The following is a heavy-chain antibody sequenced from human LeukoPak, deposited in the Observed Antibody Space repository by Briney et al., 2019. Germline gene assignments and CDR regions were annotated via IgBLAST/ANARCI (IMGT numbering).Heavy chain of an antibody. Sequence: ASVKVSCKASGGTFSSYAISWVRQAPGQGLEWMGGIIPIFGTANYAQKFQGRVTITADESTSTAYMELSSLRSEDTAVYYCARDYYDFWSGYYPYWGQGTLVTVSS. CDR3: ARDYYDFWSGYYPY. CDR2: IIPIFGTA. CDR1: GGTFSSYA. V-gene: IGHV1-69*13. D-gene: IGHD3-3*01. J-gene: IGHJ4*02.